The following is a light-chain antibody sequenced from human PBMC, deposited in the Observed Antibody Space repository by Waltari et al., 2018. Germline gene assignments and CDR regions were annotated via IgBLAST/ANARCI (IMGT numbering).Light chain of an antibody. CDR3: MSYTTTITWV. V-gene: IGLV2-14*03. Sequence: QSALTQPASVSASPGQSITISCTGTSGYIGAYNYVSWYQQHPGNPPKLMLYEVLRRPAGVANRFSGSESGNTASLTISGLQAEDEAYYYCMSYTTTITWVFGGGTKLTVL. CDR1: SGYIGAYNY. J-gene: IGLJ3*02. CDR2: EVL.